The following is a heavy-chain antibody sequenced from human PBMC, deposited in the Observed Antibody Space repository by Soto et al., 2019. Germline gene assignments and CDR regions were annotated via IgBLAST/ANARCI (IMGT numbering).Heavy chain of an antibody. D-gene: IGHD4-4*01. CDR2: IYYSGST. CDR3: ARGPTVLYYYYGMDV. J-gene: IGHJ6*02. V-gene: IGHV4-59*01. Sequence: QVQLQESGPGLVKPSETLSLTCTVSGGSISSYYWSWIRQPPGKGLEWIGYIYYSGSTNYNPSLKSRVTISVDTSKNQFSLKLSSVTAADTAVYYCARGPTVLYYYYGMDVWGQGTTVTVSS. CDR1: GGSISSYY.